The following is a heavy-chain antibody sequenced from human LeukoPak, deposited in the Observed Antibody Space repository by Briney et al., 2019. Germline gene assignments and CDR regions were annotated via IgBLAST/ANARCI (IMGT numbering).Heavy chain of an antibody. D-gene: IGHD3-16*01. Sequence: PGGSLRLSCAASGFTFSRYSMSWVRQAPGKGLEWVSRVNADGSSITYADSVKGRFTSSRVNAKNTLYLQMNRLRVEDTAVYYCGRGGSYGDYWGQGILVTVSS. J-gene: IGHJ4*02. CDR2: VNADGSSI. V-gene: IGHV3-74*01. CDR3: GRGGSYGDY. CDR1: GFTFSRYS.